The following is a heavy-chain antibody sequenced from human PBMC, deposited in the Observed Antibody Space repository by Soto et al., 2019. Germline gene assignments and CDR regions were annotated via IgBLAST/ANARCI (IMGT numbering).Heavy chain of an antibody. CDR2: INSDGSST. Sequence: EVQLVESGGGLVQPGGSLRLSCAASGFTFSSYWMHWVRQAPGKVLVWVSRINSDGSSTSYADSVKGRFTISRDNAKNTLYLQMNSLRAEDTAVYYCARDLVVATIGYYGMDVWGQGTTVTVSS. J-gene: IGHJ6*02. CDR1: GFTFSSYW. CDR3: ARDLVVATIGYYGMDV. V-gene: IGHV3-74*01. D-gene: IGHD5-12*01.